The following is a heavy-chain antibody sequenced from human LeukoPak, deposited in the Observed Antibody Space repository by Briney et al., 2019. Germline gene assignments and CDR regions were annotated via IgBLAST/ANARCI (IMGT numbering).Heavy chain of an antibody. CDR3: AKAHYYDSSGYYRNYYYYGMDV. D-gene: IGHD3-22*01. CDR1: GFTFSSYD. V-gene: IGHV3-23*01. J-gene: IGHJ6*02. Sequence: GGSLRLSCAASGFTFSSYDMHWVRQATGKGLEWVSAISGSGGSTYYADSVKGRFTISRDNSKNTLYLQMNSLRAEDTAVYYCAKAHYYDSSGYYRNYYYYGMDVWGQGTTVTVSS. CDR2: ISGSGGST.